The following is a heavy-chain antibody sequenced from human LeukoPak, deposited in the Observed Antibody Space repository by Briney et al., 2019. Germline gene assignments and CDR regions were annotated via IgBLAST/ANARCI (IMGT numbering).Heavy chain of an antibody. CDR1: GGSISSYY. J-gene: IGHJ3*02. CDR2: IYHSGTT. V-gene: IGHV4-59*01. Sequence: SETLSLTCTVSGGSISSYYWSWIRQPPGKGLEWIGYIYHSGTTNYNPSLKSRVTISVDTSKSQFSLKLSSVTAADTAVYYCARDRYYYDSSGWADDAFDIWGQGTMVTVSS. CDR3: ARDRYYYDSSGWADDAFDI. D-gene: IGHD3-22*01.